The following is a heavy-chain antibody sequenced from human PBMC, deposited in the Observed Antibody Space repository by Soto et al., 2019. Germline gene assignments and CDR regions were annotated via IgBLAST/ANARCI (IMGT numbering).Heavy chain of an antibody. V-gene: IGHV3-7*01. CDR2: IKQDGSEK. CDR1: GFTFSSYW. CDR3: ARVSDQYDYDMSGTVGD. Sequence: GGSLRLSCAASGFTFSSYWMSWVRQAPGKGLEWVANIKQDGSEKYYVDSVKGRFTISRDNAKNSLYLQMNSLRAEDTAVYYCARVSDQYDYDMSGTVGDCVQGTLATVSS. D-gene: IGHD3-22*01. J-gene: IGHJ4*02.